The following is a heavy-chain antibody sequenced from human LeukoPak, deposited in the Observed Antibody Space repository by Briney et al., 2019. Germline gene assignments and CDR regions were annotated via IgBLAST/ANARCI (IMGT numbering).Heavy chain of an antibody. J-gene: IGHJ4*02. CDR1: GFTFSIYW. CDR3: ARGGDYLDF. V-gene: IGHV3-7*05. Sequence: GGSLRLSCAASGFTFSIYWMSWVRQAPGKGLEWEANIKQDGSEKYYVDSVKGRFTISRDNANNSLYLQMNSLRAEDTAVYYCARGGDYLDFWGQGTLVTVSP. CDR2: IKQDGSEK.